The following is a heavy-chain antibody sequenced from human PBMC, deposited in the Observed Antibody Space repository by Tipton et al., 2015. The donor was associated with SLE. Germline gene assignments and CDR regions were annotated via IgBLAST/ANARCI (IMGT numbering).Heavy chain of an antibody. CDR2: VYYSGST. Sequence: TLSLTCAVYGGSFSGYYWSWVRQPPGMGLEWIGFVYYSGSTHSETTNYNPSLKSRLTISVDTSKSQFSLKMTSVTAADTAVYYCAGHVVGARYFEYWGQGSLVTVSS. D-gene: IGHD1-26*01. CDR1: GGSFSGYY. J-gene: IGHJ4*02. CDR3: AGHVVGARYFEY. V-gene: IGHV4-59*01.